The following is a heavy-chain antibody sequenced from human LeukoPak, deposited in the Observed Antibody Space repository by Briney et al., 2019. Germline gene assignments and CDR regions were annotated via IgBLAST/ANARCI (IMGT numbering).Heavy chain of an antibody. J-gene: IGHJ3*02. D-gene: IGHD1-7*01. CDR3: AREDGNFHDVFDI. Sequence: PGRSLRLSCAASGFTFSSYSMHWVRQAPGKGLEWVALISNDGRNKYYADSVKGRFTISRDNSKNTLYLQMDSLRTEDTAVHYCAREDGNFHDVFDIWGQGTMVTVSS. CDR2: ISNDGRNK. CDR1: GFTFSSYS. V-gene: IGHV3-30*04.